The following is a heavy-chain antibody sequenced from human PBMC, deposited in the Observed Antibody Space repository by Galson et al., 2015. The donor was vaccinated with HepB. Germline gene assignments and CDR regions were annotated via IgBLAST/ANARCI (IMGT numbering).Heavy chain of an antibody. CDR1: RYTYNTYW. CDR3: ARRGGVRSPHDY. Sequence: QSGAEVKKPGESLTISRMASRYTYNTYWITWVRQTPGKGVEWMGTIDPTDSFTNYSPAFQGHVTISSQKSISTAYLHWSSLKVSVTAIVYCARRGGVRSPHDYWGQGTLVTVSS. J-gene: IGHJ4*02. V-gene: IGHV5-10-1*01. CDR2: IDPTDSFT. D-gene: IGHD3-16*01.